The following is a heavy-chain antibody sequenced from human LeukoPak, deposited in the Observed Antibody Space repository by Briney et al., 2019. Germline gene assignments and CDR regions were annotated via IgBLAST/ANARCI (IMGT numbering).Heavy chain of an antibody. V-gene: IGHV4-30-2*01. CDR1: GGSISSGGYY. J-gene: IGHJ4*02. CDR3: ARDNWNYGVDY. Sequence: SQTLSLTCTVSGGSISSGGYYWSWIRQPPGKGLEWIGYIYHSGSTYYNPSLKSRVTISVDRSKNQFSLKLSSVTAADTAVYYCARDNWNYGVDYWGQGTLVTVSS. D-gene: IGHD1-7*01. CDR2: IYHSGST.